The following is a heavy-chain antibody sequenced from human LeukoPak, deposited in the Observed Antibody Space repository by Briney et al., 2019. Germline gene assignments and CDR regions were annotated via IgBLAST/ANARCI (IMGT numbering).Heavy chain of an antibody. Sequence: SSECLSLTHTVACASISMEYCRWVRQPPGEGLGWLGYIYYRGSTNYNPSLKSRVTISVDTYKNQFSLKLRSVTAADTAVYYCASSEGGYYYYGMDVRGQGTTVTVS. CDR2: IYYRGST. D-gene: IGHD3-10*01. CDR1: CASISMEY. CDR3: ASSEGGYYYYGMDV. J-gene: IGHJ6*02. V-gene: IGHV4-59*08.